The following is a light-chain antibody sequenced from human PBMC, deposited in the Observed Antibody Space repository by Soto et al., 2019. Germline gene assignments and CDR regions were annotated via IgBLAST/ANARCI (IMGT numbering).Light chain of an antibody. V-gene: IGLV2-14*03. J-gene: IGLJ1*01. Sequence: QSALTQPASVSGSPGQAITISCTGTSSDVGAYNSVSWYQHHPDKAPKLMIYDVSNRPSGVSSRFSASKSGNTASLTISGLQTEDEADYYCHSFTRSITYVFGTGTKVTVL. CDR1: SSDVGAYNS. CDR3: HSFTRSITYV. CDR2: DVS.